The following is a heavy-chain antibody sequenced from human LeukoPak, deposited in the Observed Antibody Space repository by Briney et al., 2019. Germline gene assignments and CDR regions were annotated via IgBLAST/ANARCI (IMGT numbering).Heavy chain of an antibody. CDR3: ARDILTGYHTSPNWFDP. V-gene: IGHV1-69*04. Sequence: GASVKVSCKASGGTFSSYAISWVRQAPGQGLEWMGRIIPILGIANYAQKFQGRVTITADKSTSTAYMELSSLRSEDTAVYYCARDILTGYHTSPNWFDPWGQGTLVTVSS. CDR2: IIPILGIA. CDR1: GGTFSSYA. D-gene: IGHD3-9*01. J-gene: IGHJ5*02.